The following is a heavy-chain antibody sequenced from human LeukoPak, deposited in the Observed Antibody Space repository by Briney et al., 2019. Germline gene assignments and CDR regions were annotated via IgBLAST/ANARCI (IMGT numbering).Heavy chain of an antibody. CDR3: ASWNDYGDSAHDY. J-gene: IGHJ4*02. D-gene: IGHD4-17*01. CDR2: IYHSGST. Sequence: SETLSLTCTVSGYSISSGYYWGWIRQPPGKGLEWIGSIYHSGSTYYNPSLKSRVTISVDTSKNQFSLKLSSVTAADTAVYYCASWNDYGDSAHDYWGQGTLVTVSS. CDR1: GYSISSGYY. V-gene: IGHV4-38-2*02.